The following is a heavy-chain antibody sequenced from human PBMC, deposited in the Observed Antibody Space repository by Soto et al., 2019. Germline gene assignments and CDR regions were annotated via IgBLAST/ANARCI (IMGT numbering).Heavy chain of an antibody. CDR3: XXXXXXXXXXXDN. CDR2: IDEDESET. J-gene: IGHJ4*02. Sequence: EVQLVESGGGLVQPGGSLRLSCAVSGFSFSYHCMSXVXQAXXXXLEWVANIDEDESETFYVDSVKGRFTVSRDDXXXXXXXXXXXXXXXXXXXXXXXXXXXXXXXXXDNWGQGTLVTVSS. CDR1: GFSFSYHC. V-gene: IGHV3-7*01.